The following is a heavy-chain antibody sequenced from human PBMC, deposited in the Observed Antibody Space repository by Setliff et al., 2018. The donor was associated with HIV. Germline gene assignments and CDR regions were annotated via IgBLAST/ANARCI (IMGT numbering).Heavy chain of an antibody. CDR3: ARDRAGWDGQVILYGLDI. Sequence: SETLSLTCTVSNVSINSYYWSWIRQPPGRALEWVGRIYSSGKTNYNPSLKSRLKMSIDTSKNQFSLMLNSVTAADTAVYYCARDRAGWDGQVILYGLDIWGQGTMVTVS. J-gene: IGHJ3*02. D-gene: IGHD3-10*01. V-gene: IGHV4-4*07. CDR1: NVSINSYY. CDR2: IYSSGKT.